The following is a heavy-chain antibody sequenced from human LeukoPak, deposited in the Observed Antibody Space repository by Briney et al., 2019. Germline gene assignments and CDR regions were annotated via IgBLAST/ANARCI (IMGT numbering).Heavy chain of an antibody. CDR2: IYYSGST. CDR3: ASLRRYFDWYDY. CDR1: GGSISSYY. V-gene: IGHV4-59*08. Sequence: PSETLSLTCTVSGGSISSYYWSWIRQPPGKGLEWIGYIYYSGSTNYNPSLKSRVTISVDTSKNQFSLKLSSVTAADTAVYYCASLRRYFDWYDYWGQGTLVTVSS. D-gene: IGHD3-9*01. J-gene: IGHJ4*02.